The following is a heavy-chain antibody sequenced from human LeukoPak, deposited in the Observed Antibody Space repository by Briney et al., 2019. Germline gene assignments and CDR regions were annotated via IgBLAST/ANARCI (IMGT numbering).Heavy chain of an antibody. CDR2: INHSGST. CDR3: ARHYGP. V-gene: IGHV4-34*01. D-gene: IGHD3-16*01. Sequence: SETLSLTCTVPGGSISSYYWSWIRQPPGKGLEWIGEINHSGSTNYNPSLKSRVTISVDTSKNQFSLKLNSVTAADTAVYYCARHYGPWGQGTLVTVSS. CDR1: GGSISSYY. J-gene: IGHJ5*02.